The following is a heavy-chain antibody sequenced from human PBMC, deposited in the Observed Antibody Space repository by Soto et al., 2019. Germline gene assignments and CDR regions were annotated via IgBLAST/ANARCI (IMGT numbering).Heavy chain of an antibody. CDR3: NSGYSTVVFDY. V-gene: IGHV4-59*01. CDR2: IYYSGST. CDR1: GDAISRNY. J-gene: IGHJ4*02. Sequence: PSETLSLTCTVSGDAISRNYWSWIRQPPGKGLEWIGYIYYSGSTNYNPSLKGRVTISVDTSKNQFSLKLSSVTAADTAVYYCNSGYSTVVFDYWGPGTLVTVCS. D-gene: IGHD3-3*01.